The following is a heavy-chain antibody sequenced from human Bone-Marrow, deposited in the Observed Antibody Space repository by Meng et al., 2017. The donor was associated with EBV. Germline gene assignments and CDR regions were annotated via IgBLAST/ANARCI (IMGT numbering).Heavy chain of an antibody. Sequence: GPLVESGGGLVQPGGSLRLPRVAPGFTFRSSWMHGVRIVPGNGLVCVSRINTDGISTTYADCVKGRFTISSDNAKNTQYLEMNSLSSAATAVNSCARAELQLFPFDYWGQGTLVTVSS. CDR3: ARAELQLFPFDY. CDR2: INTDGIST. J-gene: IGHJ4*02. V-gene: IGHV3-74*01. CDR1: GFTFRSSW. D-gene: IGHD6-13*01.